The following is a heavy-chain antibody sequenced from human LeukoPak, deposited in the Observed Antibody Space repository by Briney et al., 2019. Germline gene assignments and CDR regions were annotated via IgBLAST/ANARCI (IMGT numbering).Heavy chain of an antibody. Sequence: PGGSLRLSCAASGFTFSSYAMSWVRQAPGKGLEWVSGISGSGAGTYYADSVTGRFTISRDNSKNTLYLQMNSLRAEDTAVYYCVKDAYSGWITSDHWGQGTLVTVSS. CDR3: VKDAYSGWITSDH. CDR1: GFTFSSYA. CDR2: ISGSGAGT. V-gene: IGHV3-23*01. D-gene: IGHD6-19*01. J-gene: IGHJ4*02.